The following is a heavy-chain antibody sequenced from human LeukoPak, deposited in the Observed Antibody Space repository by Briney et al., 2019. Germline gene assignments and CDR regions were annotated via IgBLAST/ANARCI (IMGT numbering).Heavy chain of an antibody. CDR1: GYSFTSYW. CDR2: IYPGDSDT. D-gene: IGHD6-13*01. CDR3: ARIGYSSSWYGSFDY. Sequence: GESLKISCKGSGYSFTSYWIGWVRQMPGKSLEWMGIIYPGDSDTRYSPSFQGQVTISADKSISTAYLQWSSLKASDTAMYYCARIGYSSSWYGSFDYWGQGTLVTVSS. V-gene: IGHV5-51*01. J-gene: IGHJ4*02.